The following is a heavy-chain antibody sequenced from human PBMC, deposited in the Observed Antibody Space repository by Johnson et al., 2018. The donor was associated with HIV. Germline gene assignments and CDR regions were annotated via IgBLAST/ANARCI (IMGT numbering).Heavy chain of an antibody. CDR1: GFTFSSYA. CDR2: ISSDGSNT. J-gene: IGHJ3*02. Sequence: QMQLVESGGGLVQPGGSLRLSCAASGFTFSSYAMHWVRQAPGKGLAWVAVISSDGSNTYYADPVKGRFTISRDNSKNTLYLQMNSLRAEDTAVYYCAKDLRSGNRREAFDIGGQGTMVTVSS. CDR3: AKDLRSGNRREAFDI. V-gene: IGHV3-30*04. D-gene: IGHD1-14*01.